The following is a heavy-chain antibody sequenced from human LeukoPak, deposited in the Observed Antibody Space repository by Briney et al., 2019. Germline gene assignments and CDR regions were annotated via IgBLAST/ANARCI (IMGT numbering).Heavy chain of an antibody. Sequence: SETLSLTCTVSGGSISSYYWSWIRQPPGKGLEWIGYIYYSGSTNYNPSLKSRVTISVDTSKNQFSLKLSSVTAADTAVYYCARLPPCSGGSCYRFDYWGQGTLVTVSS. V-gene: IGHV4-59*08. CDR3: ARLPPCSGGSCYRFDY. J-gene: IGHJ4*02. CDR2: IYYSGST. CDR1: GGSISSYY. D-gene: IGHD2-15*01.